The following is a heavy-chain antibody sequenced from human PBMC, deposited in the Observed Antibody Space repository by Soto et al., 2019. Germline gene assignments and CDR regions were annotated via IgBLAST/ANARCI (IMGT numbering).Heavy chain of an antibody. V-gene: IGHV1-69*01. CDR3: ARGLYYYDSSGYYYWYFDL. J-gene: IGHJ2*01. Sequence: QVQLVQSGAEVKKPGSSVKVSCKASGGTFSSYAISWVRQAPGQGLEWMGGIIPIFGTPNYAQKFQGRVTITADESTSTAYMELSSLRSEDTAVYYCARGLYYYDSSGYYYWYFDLWGRGTLVTVSS. CDR2: IIPIFGTP. CDR1: GGTFSSYA. D-gene: IGHD3-22*01.